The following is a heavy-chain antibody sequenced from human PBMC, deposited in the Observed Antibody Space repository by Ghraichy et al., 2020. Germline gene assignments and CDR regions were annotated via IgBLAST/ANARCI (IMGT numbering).Heavy chain of an antibody. CDR2: IRSKANSYAT. V-gene: IGHV3-73*01. CDR3: TTRMVRGVITNYYYYGMDV. CDR1: GFTFSGSA. J-gene: IGHJ6*02. D-gene: IGHD3-10*01. Sequence: GESLNISCAASGFTFSGSAMHWVRQASGKGLEWVGRIRSKANSYATAYAASVKGRFTISRDDSKNTAYLQMNSLKTEDTAVYYCTTRMVRGVITNYYYYGMDVWGQGTTVTVSS.